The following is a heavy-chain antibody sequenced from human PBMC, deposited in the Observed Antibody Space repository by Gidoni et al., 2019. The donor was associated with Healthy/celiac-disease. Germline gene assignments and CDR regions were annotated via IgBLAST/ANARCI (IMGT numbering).Heavy chain of an antibody. CDR1: GGTFSSYA. D-gene: IGHD1-20*01. CDR3: ARDLTRSTDRITGTSYFDY. V-gene: IGHV1-69*06. CDR2: IIPIFGTA. J-gene: IGHJ4*02. Sequence: QVQLVQSGAEVKKPGSSVKVSCKASGGTFSSYAISWVRQAPGQGLEWMGGIIPIFGTANYAQKFQGRVTITADKSTSTAYMELSSLRSEDTAVYYCARDLTRSTDRITGTSYFDYWGQGTLVTVSS.